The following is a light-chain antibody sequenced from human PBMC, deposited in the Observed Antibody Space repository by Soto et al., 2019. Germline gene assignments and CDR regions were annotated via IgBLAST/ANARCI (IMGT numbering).Light chain of an antibody. CDR3: QQYGSSPPALT. V-gene: IGKV3-20*01. CDR1: QSISSSY. CDR2: GAS. J-gene: IGKJ4*01. Sequence: EIVLTQSPGTLSLSPGERATLSCRATQSISSSYLAWYQQKPGQAPRLLIYGASSRATGIPDRFSSSGSGTDFTLTISRLEPEDFAVYYCQQYGSSPPALTFGGGTKVDIK.